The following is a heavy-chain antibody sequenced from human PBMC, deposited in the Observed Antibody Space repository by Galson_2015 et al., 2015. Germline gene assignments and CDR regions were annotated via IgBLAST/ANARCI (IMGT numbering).Heavy chain of an antibody. CDR3: TRSLDGDYAEDYYYSMDV. V-gene: IGHV3-73*01. Sequence: SLRLSCAASGFSFSGSAMHWVRQASGKGLEWVGRIKSEAKSYATAYSASVKGRFTISRDDSKNTAYLQMNSLKTEDTAVYYCTRSLDGDYAEDYYYSMDVWGKGTTVTVSS. D-gene: IGHD4-17*01. CDR2: IKSEAKSYAT. CDR1: GFSFSGSA. J-gene: IGHJ6*03.